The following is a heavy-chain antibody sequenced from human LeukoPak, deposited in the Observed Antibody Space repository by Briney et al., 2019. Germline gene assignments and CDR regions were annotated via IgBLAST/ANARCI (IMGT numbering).Heavy chain of an antibody. J-gene: IGHJ5*02. Sequence: ASVTVSCKAFGYTFTSNYMHWVRQAPGQGPEWMGVISPSGGATTYAQKFQGRVTLTRDISTSTDYFELSSLRSEDTAVHYCARDNSVGDEAWWFNTWGQGTLVTVSS. CDR1: GYTFTSNY. CDR2: ISPSGGAT. V-gene: IGHV1-46*01. CDR3: ARDNSVGDEAWWFNT. D-gene: IGHD1-26*01.